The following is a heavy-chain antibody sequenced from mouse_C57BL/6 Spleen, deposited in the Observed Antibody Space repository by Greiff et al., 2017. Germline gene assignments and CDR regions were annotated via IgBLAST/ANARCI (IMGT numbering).Heavy chain of an antibody. CDR3: ARGDYYDSSSNYFDN. CDR2: IYPGDGDT. CDR1: GYAFSSSW. V-gene: IGHV1-82*01. Sequence: LQESGPELVHPGASVKISCKASGYAFSSSWMNWVKQRPGKGLEWIGRIYPGDGDTNYNGKFTGKATLTADKSSSTAYMQLSSLTSEDSAVYFCARGDYYDSSSNYFDNRGQGTTHTVSS. J-gene: IGHJ2*01. D-gene: IGHD1-1*01.